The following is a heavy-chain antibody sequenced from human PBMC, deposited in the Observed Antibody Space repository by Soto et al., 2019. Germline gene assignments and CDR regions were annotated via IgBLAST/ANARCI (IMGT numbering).Heavy chain of an antibody. CDR2: IYYSGST. D-gene: IGHD3-10*01. CDR1: GGSISSYY. CDR3: ASHGEVLSYDAFDI. Sequence: SETLSLTCTVSGGSISSYYWSWIRQPPGKGLEWIGYIYYSGSTNYNPSLKSRVTISVDTSKNQFSLKLSSVTAADTAVYYCASHGEVLSYDAFDIWGQGTMVTVSS. J-gene: IGHJ3*02. V-gene: IGHV4-59*01.